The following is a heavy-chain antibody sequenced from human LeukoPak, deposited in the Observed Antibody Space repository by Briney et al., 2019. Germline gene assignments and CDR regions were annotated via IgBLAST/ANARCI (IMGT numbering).Heavy chain of an antibody. J-gene: IGHJ4*02. CDR1: EFTFSIYA. D-gene: IGHD3-3*01. V-gene: IGHV3-30-3*01. CDR2: ISYDGSNK. Sequence: PGRSLRLSCAASEFTFSIYAMHWVRQAPGKGLEWVALISYDGSNKYYADSVKGRFTISRDNSKNTLYLQMNGLRGEDTAVYYCAKDLRHYDFWSGAFDYWGQGALVTVSS. CDR3: AKDLRHYDFWSGAFDY.